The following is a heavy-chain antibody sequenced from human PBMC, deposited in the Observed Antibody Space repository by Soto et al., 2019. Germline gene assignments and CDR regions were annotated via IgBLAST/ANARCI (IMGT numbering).Heavy chain of an antibody. J-gene: IGHJ6*02. CDR2: IVPVFPSV. V-gene: IGHV1-69*18. Sequence: QVQLVQSGAEVKRPGSSVKVSCKASGGAFNNYAIYWVRQAPGQGLEWLGTIVPVFPSVYYAPRFQGRLTITADGSTATVYMMLPSLKSEDTAVYYCAREMPSTAADYFYYGLNVLGQGTSVTVSS. D-gene: IGHD6-13*01. CDR3: AREMPSTAADYFYYGLNV. CDR1: GGAFNNYA.